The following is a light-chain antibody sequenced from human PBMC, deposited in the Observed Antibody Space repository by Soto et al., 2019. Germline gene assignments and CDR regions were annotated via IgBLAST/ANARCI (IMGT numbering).Light chain of an antibody. CDR2: AAS. V-gene: IGKV1-39*01. Sequence: DIQITQSPSSLSESAGDRVTITCRASQGISTYLNWYQQKPGKAPKLLIYAASSLQSGVPSRFSGSGSETDFTLTISSLQPEDFATYSCQKSYSTTWKFGQGTKVDIK. J-gene: IGKJ1*01. CDR1: QGISTY. CDR3: QKSYSTTWK.